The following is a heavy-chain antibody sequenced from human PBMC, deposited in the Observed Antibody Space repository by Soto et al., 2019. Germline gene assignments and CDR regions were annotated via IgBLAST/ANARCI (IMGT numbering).Heavy chain of an antibody. V-gene: IGHV1-69*01. D-gene: IGHD3-16*01. J-gene: IGHJ6*02. CDR2: IIPVHRTT. CDR3: TRREYNDYIWDYYGMDV. Sequence: QEQLVQSGAEVKKPGSSVKVSCKASGDTFRSYAISWVRQAPGQGLEWMGGIIPVHRTTHYAQKFQGRVAITADESTSTVYMELNSLTSEDTAMYYCTRREYNDYIWDYYGMDVWGLGTTVTVSS. CDR1: GDTFRSYA.